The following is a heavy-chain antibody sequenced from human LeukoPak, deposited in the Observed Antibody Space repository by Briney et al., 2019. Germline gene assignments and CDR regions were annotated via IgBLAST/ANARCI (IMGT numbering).Heavy chain of an antibody. V-gene: IGHV3-11*01. CDR3: ATGLQGLGGCGGGEFDL. CDR1: GFSFSDYA. CDR2: ISGAGWAK. J-gene: IGHJ3*01. D-gene: IGHD2-21*01. Sequence: GGSLTLSCAASGFSFSDYAMGWIRQAPGKGPEWVSYISGAGWAKFYTDSVRGRFTTSRHNAENSLQLQMTSLRTEEKGGYYCATGLQGLGGCGGGEFDLGGQG.